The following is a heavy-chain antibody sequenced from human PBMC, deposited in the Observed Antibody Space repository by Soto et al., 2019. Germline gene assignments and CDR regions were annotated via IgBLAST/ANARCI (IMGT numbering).Heavy chain of an antibody. V-gene: IGHV3-23*01. J-gene: IGHJ6*02. CDR2: ISGISGRT. CDR3: AKQRKYRAYYYPMDV. CDR1: GFTFSSYG. D-gene: IGHD5-18*01. Sequence: GGSLRLSCVASGFTFSSYGMSWVRQAPGKGLEWVAGISGISGRTDYADSVKGRFTISRDNSNNILYLQLNSLRAEDTAIYYCAKQRKYRAYYYPMDVWGQGATVTVSS.